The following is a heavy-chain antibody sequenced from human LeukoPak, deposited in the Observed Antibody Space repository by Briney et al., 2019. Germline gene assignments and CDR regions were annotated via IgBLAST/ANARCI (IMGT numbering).Heavy chain of an antibody. Sequence: ASVKVSCKASGSTFTRYYIHWVRQAPGQGLDWMGMINPSSGSTRFAQMFQDRVTMTRDTSTSAVYMELSSLTSEDTAMYYCARDTGRFYDFWSSYRTPFDYWGQGTLVTVSS. CDR3: ARDTGRFYDFWSSYRTPFDY. J-gene: IGHJ4*02. CDR1: GSTFTRYY. CDR2: INPSSGST. V-gene: IGHV1-46*01. D-gene: IGHD3-3*01.